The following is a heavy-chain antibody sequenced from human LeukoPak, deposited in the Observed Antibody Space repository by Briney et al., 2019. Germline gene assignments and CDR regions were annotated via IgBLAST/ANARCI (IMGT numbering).Heavy chain of an antibody. J-gene: IGHJ4*02. CDR2: INHSGST. Sequence: SETLSLTCAVYGGSFSGYYWSWIRQPPGKGLEWIGEINHSGSTNYNPSLKSRVTISVDTSKNQFSLKLSSVTAADTAVYYCARSDKWTVGAAYWGQGTLVTVSS. CDR3: ARSDKWTVGAAY. CDR1: GGSFSGYY. V-gene: IGHV4-34*01. D-gene: IGHD1-26*01.